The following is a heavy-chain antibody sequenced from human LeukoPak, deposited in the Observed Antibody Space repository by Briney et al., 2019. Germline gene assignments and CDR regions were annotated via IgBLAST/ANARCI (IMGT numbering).Heavy chain of an antibody. CDR1: GGTFSSYA. J-gene: IGHJ6*03. D-gene: IGHD5-24*01. V-gene: IGHV1-69*13. CDR2: IIPIFGTA. Sequence: ASVKVSCKASGGTFSSYAISWVRQAPGQGLEWMGGIIPIFGTANYAQKFQGRVTITADESTSTAYMELSSLRSEDTAVYYCAREGTLATINYYYYYMDVWGKGTTVTISS. CDR3: AREGTLATINYYYYYMDV.